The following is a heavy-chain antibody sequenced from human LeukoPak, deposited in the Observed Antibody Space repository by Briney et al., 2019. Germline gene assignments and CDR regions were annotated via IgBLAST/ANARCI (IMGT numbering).Heavy chain of an antibody. D-gene: IGHD3-22*01. CDR3: ATRKYYYDSSGYYLAFDI. CDR1: GYTFTGYY. J-gene: IGHJ3*02. V-gene: IGHV1-2*02. CDR2: INPNSGGT. Sequence: EASVKVSCKASGYTFTGYYMHWVRQAPGQGLGWMGWINPNSGGTNYAQKFQGRVTMTEDTSTDTAYMELSSLRSEDTAVYYCATRKYYYDSSGYYLAFDIWGQGTMVTVSS.